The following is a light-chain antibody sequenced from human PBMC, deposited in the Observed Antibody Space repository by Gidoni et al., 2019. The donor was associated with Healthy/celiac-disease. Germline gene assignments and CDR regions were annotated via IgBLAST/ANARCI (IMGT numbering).Light chain of an antibody. CDR1: QSVRSY. Sequence: SHATLSLSPGARAPLSCRASQSVRSYLAWYQQKPGQAPRLLIYDASNRATGIPARFSRSGSGTDFTLTISILEPEDFAFYFCQQRSNWPPLYTFGQGTKLEIK. J-gene: IGKJ2*01. CDR2: DAS. CDR3: QQRSNWPPLYT. V-gene: IGKV3-11*01.